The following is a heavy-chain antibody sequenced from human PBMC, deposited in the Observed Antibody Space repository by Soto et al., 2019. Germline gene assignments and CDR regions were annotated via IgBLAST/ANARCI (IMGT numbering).Heavy chain of an antibody. J-gene: IGHJ5*02. D-gene: IGHD2-15*01. CDR2: ISRSSSNI. Sequence: EVQLAESGGGLVQPGGSLRLSCAASGFTLSSYAMNWVRQAPGKGLEWVSYISRSSSNIQYAGSVKGGLTISRYNAKNSLNLQMNSLRDDDTAVDFGARDCSLANRWGRWFDPWGQGTLVTVSS. CDR3: ARDCSLANRWGRWFDP. V-gene: IGHV3-48*02. CDR1: GFTLSSYA.